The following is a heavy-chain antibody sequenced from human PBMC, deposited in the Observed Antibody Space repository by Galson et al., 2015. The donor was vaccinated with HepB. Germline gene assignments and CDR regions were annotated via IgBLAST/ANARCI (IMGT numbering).Heavy chain of an antibody. J-gene: IGHJ4*02. Sequence: SLRLSCAASGFTFSSYGMHWVRQAPGKGLEWVAVISYDGSNKYYADSVKGRFTISRDNSKNTLYLQMYSLRAEDTAVYYCAKAPPGDEGTIDYWGQGTLVTVSS. CDR2: ISYDGSNK. D-gene: IGHD7-27*01. V-gene: IGHV3-30*18. CDR1: GFTFSSYG. CDR3: AKAPPGDEGTIDY.